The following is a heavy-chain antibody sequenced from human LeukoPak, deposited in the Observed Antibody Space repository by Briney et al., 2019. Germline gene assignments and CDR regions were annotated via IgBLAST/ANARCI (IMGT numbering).Heavy chain of an antibody. D-gene: IGHD2-2*01. V-gene: IGHV1-8*01. CDR1: GYTFTSYD. CDR2: MNPNSGNT. CDR3: ARGERFRYCSSTSCYLYY. Sequence: ASVKVSCKASGYTFTSYDINWARQATGQGLEWMGWMNPNSGNTGYAQKFQGRVTMTRNTSISTAYMELSSLRSEDTAVYYCARGERFRYCSSTSCYLYYWGQGTLVTVSS. J-gene: IGHJ4*02.